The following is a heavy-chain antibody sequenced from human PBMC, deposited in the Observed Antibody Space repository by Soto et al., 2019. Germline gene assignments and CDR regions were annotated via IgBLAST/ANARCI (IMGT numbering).Heavy chain of an antibody. Sequence: GGAPGLSCAASGFTFSSYAMHWVRQAPGKGLEWVAVISYDGSNKYYADSVKGRFTISRDNSKNTLYLQMNSLRAEDTAVYYCARDLIGNYDFWSGYSHAGTDVRGQATTFPVS. CDR1: GFTFSSYA. J-gene: IGHJ6*02. V-gene: IGHV3-30-3*01. D-gene: IGHD3-3*01. CDR3: ARDLIGNYDFWSGYSHAGTDV. CDR2: ISYDGSNK.